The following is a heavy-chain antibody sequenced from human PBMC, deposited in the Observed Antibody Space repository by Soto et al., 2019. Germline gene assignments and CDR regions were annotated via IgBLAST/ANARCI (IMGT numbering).Heavy chain of an antibody. V-gene: IGHV4-30-4*01. J-gene: IGHJ4*02. Sequence: QVQLQESGPGLVKPSQTLSLTCTVSGGSISSGDYYWSWIRQPPGKGLEWIGYIYYSGSTYYNPSLKSRVTIPVDTSKNQFSLKLSSVTAADTAVYYCASGLAEVLVPAAFNLDYWGQGTLVTVSS. D-gene: IGHD2-2*01. CDR1: GGSISSGDYY. CDR3: ASGLAEVLVPAAFNLDY. CDR2: IYYSGST.